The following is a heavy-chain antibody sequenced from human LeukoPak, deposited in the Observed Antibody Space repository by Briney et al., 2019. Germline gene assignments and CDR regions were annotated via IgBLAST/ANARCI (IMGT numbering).Heavy chain of an antibody. CDR3: ARRRSWVDGMDV. Sequence: SETLSLTCTVSGGSISSSSYYWGWIRQPPGKGLEWIASIYYSGNTYYNPSLKSRVTISVDTSKNQFSLKLSSVTAADTAVYYCARRRSWVDGMDVWGQGTTVTVSS. CDR1: GGSISSSSYY. J-gene: IGHJ6*02. CDR2: IYYSGNT. V-gene: IGHV4-39*07. D-gene: IGHD1-26*01.